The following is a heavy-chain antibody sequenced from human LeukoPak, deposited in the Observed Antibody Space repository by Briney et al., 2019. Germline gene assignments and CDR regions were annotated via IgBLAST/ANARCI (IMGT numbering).Heavy chain of an antibody. J-gene: IGHJ4*02. CDR2: IDIDGSST. V-gene: IGHV3-74*01. CDR3: ARPLASGPDF. Sequence: GGSLRLSCAASGFNFSSYWMHWVRQAPGKGLVWVSRIDIDGSSTRYADSVKGRFTISRDNAKNTLYLQMNGLRAEDTAVYYCARPLASGPDFWGQGTLVTVSS. D-gene: IGHD3-3*02. CDR1: GFNFSSYW.